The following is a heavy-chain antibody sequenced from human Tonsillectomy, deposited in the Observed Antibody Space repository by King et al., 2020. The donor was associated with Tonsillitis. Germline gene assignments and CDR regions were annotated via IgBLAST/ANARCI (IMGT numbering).Heavy chain of an antibody. V-gene: IGHV3-21*01. J-gene: IGHJ4*02. CDR1: GFTFSSYS. CDR2: ISSSSSYI. CDR3: ARVRGTTVTPTGTYFDY. D-gene: IGHD4-17*01. Sequence: VQLVESGGGLVKPGGSLRLSCAASGFTFSSYSMNWVRQAPGKGLEWVSFISSSSSYIYYADSVKGRFTISRDNAKNSLYLQMNSLRAEDTAVYYCARVRGTTVTPTGTYFDYWGQGTLVTVSS.